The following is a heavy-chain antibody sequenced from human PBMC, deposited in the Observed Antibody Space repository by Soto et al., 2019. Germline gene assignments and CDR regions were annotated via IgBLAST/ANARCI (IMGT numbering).Heavy chain of an antibody. J-gene: IGHJ5*02. CDR1: GGTFSSYA. CDR3: ARDSGWLKFSSWFER. V-gene: IGHV1-69*06. D-gene: IGHD3-10*01. Sequence: SVNVSCKASGGTFSSYAISWVRQAPGQGLEWMGGIIPIFGTANYAQKFQGRVTITADKSTSTAYMELSSLRSEDTAVYYCARDSGWLKFSSWFERWGQGTMVNVSS. CDR2: IIPIFGTA.